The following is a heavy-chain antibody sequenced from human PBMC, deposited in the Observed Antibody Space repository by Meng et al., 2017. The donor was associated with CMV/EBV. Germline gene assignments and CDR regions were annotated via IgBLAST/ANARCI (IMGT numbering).Heavy chain of an antibody. V-gene: IGHV4-59*01. Sequence: SETLSLTCPVSGGSISSYYWSWIRQPPGKGLEWIGYIYYSGSTNYNPSLKSRVTISVDTSKNQFSLKLSSVTAADTAVYYCARDLRVDSSSYYYFDYWGQGTLVTVSS. D-gene: IGHD6-13*01. CDR1: GGSISSYY. J-gene: IGHJ4*02. CDR2: IYYSGST. CDR3: ARDLRVDSSSYYYFDY.